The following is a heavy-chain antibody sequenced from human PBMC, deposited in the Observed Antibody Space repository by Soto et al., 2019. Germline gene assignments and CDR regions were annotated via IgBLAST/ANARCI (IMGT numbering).Heavy chain of an antibody. D-gene: IGHD6-6*01. Sequence: PSETLSLTCTVSGDSISSGDYYWSWIRQPPGKGLEWIGLIYYSGSTHYNPSLKSRLIISVNTSKNQFSLKLTSATAADTAVYYCARDFKRYSSSPGPLGYWGQGTLVTVSS. CDR2: IYYSGST. V-gene: IGHV4-30-4*01. CDR3: ARDFKRYSSSPGPLGY. CDR1: GDSISSGDYY. J-gene: IGHJ4*02.